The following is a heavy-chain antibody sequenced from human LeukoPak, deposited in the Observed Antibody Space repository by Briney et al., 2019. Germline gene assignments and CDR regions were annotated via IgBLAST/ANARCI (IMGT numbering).Heavy chain of an antibody. CDR2: INHSGST. V-gene: IGHV4-34*01. J-gene: IGHJ4*02. CDR1: GGSFSGYY. CDR3: ARGRSNDY. Sequence: SETLSLTCAVYGGSFSGYYWSWIRQPPGKGLEWIGEINHSGSTNNNPSLKSRVTISVDTSKNQFSLKLSSVTAADTAVYYCARGRSNDYWGQGTLVTVSS. D-gene: IGHD1-26*01.